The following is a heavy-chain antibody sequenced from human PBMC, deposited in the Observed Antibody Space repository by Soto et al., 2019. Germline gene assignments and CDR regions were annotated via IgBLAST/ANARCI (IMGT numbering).Heavy chain of an antibody. V-gene: IGHV3-9*01. CDR1: GFTFDDYA. CDR2: LSWNSDSI. Sequence: RRLSCAASGFTFDDYAMHWVRQAPGKGLEWVSGLSWNSDSIGYADSVKGRFTISRDNAKKSLYLQMNGLRAEDTALYYCAKDMSASYSSSSHYFDYWGQGTLVTVSS. CDR3: AKDMSASYSSSSHYFDY. D-gene: IGHD6-6*01. J-gene: IGHJ4*02.